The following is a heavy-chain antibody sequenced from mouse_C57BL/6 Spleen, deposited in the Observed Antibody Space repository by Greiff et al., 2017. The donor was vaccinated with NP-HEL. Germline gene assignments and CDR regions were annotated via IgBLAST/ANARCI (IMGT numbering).Heavy chain of an antibody. CDR2: IDPEDGET. V-gene: IGHV14-2*01. CDR1: GFNIKDYY. J-gene: IGHJ2*01. D-gene: IGHD2-5*01. CDR3: ARNSNQYYFDY. Sequence: EVQLQQSGAELVKPGASVKLSCTASGFNIKDYYMHWVKQRTEQGLEWIGRIDPEDGETKYAPKFQGKATITADTSSNTAYLQLSSLTSEDTAVYYCARNSNQYYFDYWGQGTTLTVSS.